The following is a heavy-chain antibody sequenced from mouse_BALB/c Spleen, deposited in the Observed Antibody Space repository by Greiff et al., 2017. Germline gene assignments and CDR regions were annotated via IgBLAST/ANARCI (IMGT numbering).Heavy chain of an antibody. J-gene: IGHJ4*01. V-gene: IGHV5-12-2*01. CDR3: ARRYGSTYGGAMDY. CDR2: ISNGGGST. Sequence: EVKLVESGGGLVQPGGSLKLSCAASGFTFSSYTLSWVRQTPEKGLEGVAYISNGGGSTYYPDTVKGRFTISRDNAKNTLYLQMSSLKSEDTAMYYCARRYGSTYGGAMDYWGQGTSVTVSS. D-gene: IGHD1-1*01. CDR1: GFTFSSYT.